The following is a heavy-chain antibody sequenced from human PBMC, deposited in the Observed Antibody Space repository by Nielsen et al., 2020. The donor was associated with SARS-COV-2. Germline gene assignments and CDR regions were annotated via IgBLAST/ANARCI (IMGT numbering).Heavy chain of an antibody. D-gene: IGHD2/OR15-2a*01. Sequence: ASVKVSCKASGYTFTGYYMHWVRQAPGQGLEWMGRINPNSGGTNYAQKFQGRVTMTRDTSISTAYMELSSLRSEDTAVYYCARALIGDIVIGYYYYYYMDVWGKGTTVTVSS. V-gene: IGHV1-2*06. J-gene: IGHJ6*03. CDR3: ARALIGDIVIGYYYYYYMDV. CDR1: GYTFTGYY. CDR2: INPNSGGT.